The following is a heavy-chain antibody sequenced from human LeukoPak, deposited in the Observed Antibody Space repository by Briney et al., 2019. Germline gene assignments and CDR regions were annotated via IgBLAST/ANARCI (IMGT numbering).Heavy chain of an antibody. CDR2: IYYSGST. J-gene: IGHJ6*03. Sequence: NASETLSLTCTVSGGSINSSYYYWGWIRQPPGKGLEWIGSIYYSGSTYHNPSLKSRVTISVDTSKNQFSLKLSSVTAADTVAYYCARRGGIIRGVASYYYMDVWGKGTTVTISS. D-gene: IGHD3-10*01. CDR3: ARRGGIIRGVASYYYMDV. CDR1: GGSINSSYYY. V-gene: IGHV4-39*01.